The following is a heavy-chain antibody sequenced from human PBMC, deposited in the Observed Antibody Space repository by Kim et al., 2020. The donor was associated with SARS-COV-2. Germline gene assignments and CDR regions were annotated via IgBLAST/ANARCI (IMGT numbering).Heavy chain of an antibody. J-gene: IGHJ4*02. CDR3: ARLSGSGSYHFDY. Sequence: YNPSHKSRVTISVDTSKNQFSLKLSSVTAADTAVYYCARLSGSGSYHFDYWGQGTLVTVSS. V-gene: IGHV4-39*01. D-gene: IGHD3-10*01.